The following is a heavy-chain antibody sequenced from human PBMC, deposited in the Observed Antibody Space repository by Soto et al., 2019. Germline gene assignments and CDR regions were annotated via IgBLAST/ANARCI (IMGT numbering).Heavy chain of an antibody. D-gene: IGHD3-22*01. Sequence: ASVKVSCKASGYTFTSYGISWVRQAPGQGLEWMGWISAYNGNTNYAQKLQGRVTMTTDTSTSTAYMELRSLRSDDTAVYYCARDKYYDSSEKFGYWGQGTLVTVSS. CDR2: ISAYNGNT. V-gene: IGHV1-18*01. CDR3: ARDKYYDSSEKFGY. CDR1: GYTFTSYG. J-gene: IGHJ4*02.